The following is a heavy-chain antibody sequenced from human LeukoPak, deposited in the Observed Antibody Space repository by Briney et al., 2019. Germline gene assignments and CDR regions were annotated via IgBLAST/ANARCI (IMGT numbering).Heavy chain of an antibody. J-gene: IGHJ6*03. CDR3: ARVYNYYYYYMDV. V-gene: IGHV4-34*01. D-gene: IGHD4-11*01. CDR1: GGSFSGYY. Sequence: SETLSLTCSVYGGSFSGYYWSWIRQPPGKGLEWIGEINHSGSTNYNPSLKSRVTISVDTSKNQFSLKLSSVTAADTAVYYCARVYNYYYYYMDVWGKGTTVTVSS. CDR2: INHSGST.